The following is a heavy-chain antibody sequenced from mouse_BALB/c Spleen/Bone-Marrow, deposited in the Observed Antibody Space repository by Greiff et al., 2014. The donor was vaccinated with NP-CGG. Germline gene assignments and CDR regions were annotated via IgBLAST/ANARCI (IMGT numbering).Heavy chain of an antibody. V-gene: IGHV1-54*01. CDR3: ARGAYYGNYFDY. Sequence: QVQLKDSGAELVRPGTSVKVSCKASGYAFTNYLIERVKQRPGQGLEWIGVINPGSGGTNYNEKFKGKATLTADKSSSIAYMQLSSLTSDDSAVYFCARGAYYGNYFDYWGQGTTLTVSS. CDR2: INPGSGGT. J-gene: IGHJ2*01. D-gene: IGHD2-10*01. CDR1: GYAFTNYL.